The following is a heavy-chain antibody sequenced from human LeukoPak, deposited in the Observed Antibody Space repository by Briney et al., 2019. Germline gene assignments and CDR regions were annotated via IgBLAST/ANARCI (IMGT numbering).Heavy chain of an antibody. CDR2: IDSSGNT. Sequence: SETLSLTCTVSGGSISSGGYYWSWIRQAAGKELEWIGRIDSSGNTNYNPSFKSRVTMSVDTSKNQLYLRLSSVTAADTAVYYCARDAGWNVDYWGQGTLVTVSS. CDR3: ARDAGWNVDY. V-gene: IGHV4-61*02. D-gene: IGHD1-1*01. CDR1: GGSISSGGYY. J-gene: IGHJ4*02.